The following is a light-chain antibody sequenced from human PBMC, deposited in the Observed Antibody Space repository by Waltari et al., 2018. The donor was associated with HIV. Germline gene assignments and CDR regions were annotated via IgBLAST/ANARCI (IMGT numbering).Light chain of an antibody. Sequence: QSALTQPASVSGPPGQSITISCTGTTNDVGSSNYVSWHQQHPGEAPKLIIPDVSDRPSGISNRFSGSKAGNTASLTISGLQTEDEADYYCSSYTSSSTYVFGTGTRVTVL. CDR1: TNDVGSSNY. J-gene: IGLJ1*01. CDR3: SSYTSSSTYV. CDR2: DVS. V-gene: IGLV2-14*01.